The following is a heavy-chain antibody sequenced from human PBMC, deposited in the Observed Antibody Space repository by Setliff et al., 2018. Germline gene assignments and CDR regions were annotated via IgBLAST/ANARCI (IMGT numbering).Heavy chain of an antibody. V-gene: IGHV3-7*01. CDR3: FGAGTCSY. CDR2: INPHGSEK. J-gene: IGHJ4*02. CDR1: GLSYTNDW. Sequence: GESLKISCTASGLSYTNDWVSWVRRAPGKGLEWLASINPHGSEKYYADSVKGRFTISRDNAKNSLSLQMNNLRSENTAVYYCFGAGTCSYWGQGTLVTVSS. D-gene: IGHD3-10*01.